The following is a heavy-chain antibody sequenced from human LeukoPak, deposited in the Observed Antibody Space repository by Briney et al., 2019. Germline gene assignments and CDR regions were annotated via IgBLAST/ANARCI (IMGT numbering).Heavy chain of an antibody. Sequence: GGSLRLSCAASGFTSSSYSMNWVRQAPGKGLEWVSSISSSSSYIYYADSVKGRFTISRDNAKNSLYLQMNSLRAEDTAVYYCARDGTTGYPYYYDSSGYAFDIWGQGTMVTVSS. CDR2: ISSSSSYI. D-gene: IGHD3-22*01. V-gene: IGHV3-21*01. CDR3: ARDGTTGYPYYYDSSGYAFDI. J-gene: IGHJ3*02. CDR1: GFTSSSYS.